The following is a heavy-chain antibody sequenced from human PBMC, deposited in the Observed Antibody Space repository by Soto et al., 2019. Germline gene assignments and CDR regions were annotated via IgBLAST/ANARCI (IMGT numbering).Heavy chain of an antibody. CDR3: AKGVTMVRGVILDWFDP. J-gene: IGHJ5*02. V-gene: IGHV3-30*18. Sequence: QVQLEESGGGVVQPGRSLRLSCAASGFTFSSYGMHWVRQAPDKGLEWVAVIAYDGSNKYYADSVKGRFTISRDNSKNTLYLQMNSLRTEDTAVYYCAKGVTMVRGVILDWFDPWGQGTLVTVSS. CDR2: IAYDGSNK. D-gene: IGHD3-10*01. CDR1: GFTFSSYG.